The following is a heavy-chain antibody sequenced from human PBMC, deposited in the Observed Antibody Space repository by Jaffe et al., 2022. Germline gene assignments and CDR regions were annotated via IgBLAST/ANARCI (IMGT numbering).Heavy chain of an antibody. Sequence: QLQLQESGPGLVKPSETLSLTCTVSGGSISSSSYYWGWIRQPPGKGLEWIGSIYYSGSTYYNPSLKSRVTISVDTSKNQFSLKLSSVTAADTAVYYCARHYQGDYDYIWGSYRDPADAFDIWGQGTMVTVSS. CDR2: IYYSGST. J-gene: IGHJ3*02. CDR1: GGSISSSSYY. CDR3: ARHYQGDYDYIWGSYRDPADAFDI. D-gene: IGHD3-16*02. V-gene: IGHV4-39*01.